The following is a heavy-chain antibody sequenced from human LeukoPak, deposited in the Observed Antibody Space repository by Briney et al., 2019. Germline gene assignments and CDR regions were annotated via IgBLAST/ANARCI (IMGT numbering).Heavy chain of an antibody. CDR2: ISSSSSYI. CDR3: ARRSNYDILTGGPYGMDV. V-gene: IGHV3-21*01. Sequence: GGSLRLSCAASGFTFSSYSMNWVRQAPGKGLEWVSSISSSSSYIYYADSVKGRFTISRDNAKNSLYLQMNSLRAEDMAVYYCARRSNYDILTGGPYGMDVWGQGTTVTVSS. J-gene: IGHJ6*02. CDR1: GFTFSSYS. D-gene: IGHD3-9*01.